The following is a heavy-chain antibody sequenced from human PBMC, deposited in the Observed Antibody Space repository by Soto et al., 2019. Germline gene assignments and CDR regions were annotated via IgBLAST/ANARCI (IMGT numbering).Heavy chain of an antibody. Sequence: EVQVVESGGGLVQPGGSLRLSCAASGFTFSNHWMTWVRQAPGKGLEWVANIKQDGSEKNYVDSVKGRFTLSRDNAKNSMSLQMNSLRAEDTAVYYCARDSAYCRSTSCYISYYYYMDVWGKGTTVTVS. V-gene: IGHV3-7*01. CDR1: GFTFSNHW. CDR3: ARDSAYCRSTSCYISYYYYMDV. CDR2: IKQDGSEK. J-gene: IGHJ6*03. D-gene: IGHD2-2*02.